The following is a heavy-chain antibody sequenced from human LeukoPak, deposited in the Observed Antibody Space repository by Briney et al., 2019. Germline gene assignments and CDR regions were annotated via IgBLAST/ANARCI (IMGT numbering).Heavy chain of an antibody. CDR2: ISSSGENT. D-gene: IGHD3-22*01. J-gene: IGHJ3*02. CDR1: GFTFSSYA. Sequence: GGSLRLSCVASGFTFSSYAMNWVRQAPGRGLEWVSTISSSGENTYYADSVKGRFTISRDNSKNSLYLQMNSLRAEDTAVYYCARRKASYYDSSGFYYADAFDIWGQGTMVTVSS. V-gene: IGHV3-23*01. CDR3: ARRKASYYDSSGFYYADAFDI.